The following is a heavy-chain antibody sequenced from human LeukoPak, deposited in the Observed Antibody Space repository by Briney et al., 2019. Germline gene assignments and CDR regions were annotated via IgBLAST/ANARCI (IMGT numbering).Heavy chain of an antibody. CDR1: GFTFSSYG. CDR2: ISYDGSNK. Sequence: GGSLRLSCAASGFTFSSYGMHWVRQAPGKGLEWVAVISYDGSNKYYADSVKGRFTISRDNSKNTLYLQMNSLRAEDTAVYYCAKDSPALGHWSFDIWGQGTMVTVSS. V-gene: IGHV3-30*18. J-gene: IGHJ3*02. CDR3: AKDSPALGHWSFDI.